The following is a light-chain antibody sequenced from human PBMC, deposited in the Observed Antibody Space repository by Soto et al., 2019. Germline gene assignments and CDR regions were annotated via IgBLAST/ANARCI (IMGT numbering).Light chain of an antibody. CDR1: QSISSR. J-gene: IGKJ2*02. Sequence: DIQMTQSPSSLSASVGDRVTITSRASQSISSRLAWYQQKPGKAPKLLIYRASTLESGVPSRFSGSGSGTEFTLTISSLQPDDFATYFCQEYDGHCTFGQGTKLEIK. V-gene: IGKV1-5*03. CDR3: QEYDGHCT. CDR2: RAS.